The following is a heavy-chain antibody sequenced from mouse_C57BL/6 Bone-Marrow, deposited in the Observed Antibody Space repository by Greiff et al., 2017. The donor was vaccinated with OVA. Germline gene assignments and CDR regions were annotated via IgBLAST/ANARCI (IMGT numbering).Heavy chain of an antibody. D-gene: IGHD2-5*01. V-gene: IGHV1-62-2*01. Sequence: VKLVESGAELVKPGASVKLSCKASGYTFTEYTIHWVKQRSGQGLEWIGWFYPGSGSIKYNEKFKDKATLTADKSSSTVYMELSRLTSEDSAVYCCARHEGEEEGAYYSNPGFAYWGQGTLVTVSA. J-gene: IGHJ3*01. CDR3: ARHEGEEEGAYYSNPGFAY. CDR2: FYPGSGSI. CDR1: GYTFTEYT.